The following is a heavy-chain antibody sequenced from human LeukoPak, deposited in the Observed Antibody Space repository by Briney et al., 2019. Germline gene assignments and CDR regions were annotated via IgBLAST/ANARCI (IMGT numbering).Heavy chain of an antibody. D-gene: IGHD1-26*01. CDR2: VYYSGST. Sequence: KPSETLSLTCAVSGDSISSNNYYWAWIRQPPGKGLEWIGSVYYSGSTYYNPSLKSRVTMSVDTSKNQFSLKLSSVTAADTAVYYCARHMELLNWLDPWGQGTLVTVSS. V-gene: IGHV4-39*01. CDR3: ARHMELLNWLDP. CDR1: GDSISSNNYY. J-gene: IGHJ5*02.